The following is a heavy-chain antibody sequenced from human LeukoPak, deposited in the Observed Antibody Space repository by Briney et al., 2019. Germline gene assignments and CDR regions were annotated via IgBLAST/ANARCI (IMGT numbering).Heavy chain of an antibody. Sequence: ASVKASCKASGYTFAGYYMHWVRQAPGQGLEWMGWINPNSGGTNYAQKFQGWVTMTRDTSISTAYMELSRLRSDDTAVYYCARGSLVVVPAATMYNWFDPWGQGTLVTVSS. D-gene: IGHD2-2*01. CDR1: GYTFAGYY. V-gene: IGHV1-2*04. CDR3: ARGSLVVVPAATMYNWFDP. CDR2: INPNSGGT. J-gene: IGHJ5*02.